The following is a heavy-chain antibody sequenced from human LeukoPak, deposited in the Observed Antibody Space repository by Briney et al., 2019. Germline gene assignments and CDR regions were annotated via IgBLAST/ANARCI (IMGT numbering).Heavy chain of an antibody. V-gene: IGHV1-2*02. CDR3: ARDPRSSITKGWFDP. D-gene: IGHD2/OR15-2a*01. J-gene: IGHJ5*02. Sequence: GASVKVSCKASGYTFTGSYMHWVRQAPGQGPEWMGWIDPNSGGTNYPQKFQGRVTMTGDTSISTAYMELTRLRSDDTAVYYCARDPRSSITKGWFDPWGQGTLVTVSS. CDR2: IDPNSGGT. CDR1: GYTFTGSY.